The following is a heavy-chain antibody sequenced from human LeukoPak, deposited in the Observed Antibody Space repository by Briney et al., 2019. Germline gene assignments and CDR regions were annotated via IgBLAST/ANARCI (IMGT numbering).Heavy chain of an antibody. Sequence: ASVKVSCKASGYTFSTYYMHWVRQAPGQGLEWMGWINPNSGGTNYAQKFQGRVTMTTDTSISTAYMELSRLRSDDTAVYYCARDSSSGWFHDAFDIWGQGTMATVSS. J-gene: IGHJ3*02. D-gene: IGHD6-19*01. CDR1: GYTFSTYY. CDR3: ARDSSSGWFHDAFDI. V-gene: IGHV1-2*02. CDR2: INPNSGGT.